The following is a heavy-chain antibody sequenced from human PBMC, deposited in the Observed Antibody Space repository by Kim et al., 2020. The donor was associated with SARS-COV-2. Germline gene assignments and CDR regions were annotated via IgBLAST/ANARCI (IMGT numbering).Heavy chain of an antibody. Sequence: SETLSLTCTVSGASMSSGDYYWSWIRRPPGKGREWIGRISNSGTSYYNPFLEGRVIISLDMYKNQFSLNLGSATAAATAVYYCARFAVVSGPFPHYFD. CDR2: ISNSGTS. CDR3: ARFAVVSGPFPHYFD. J-gene: IGHJ4*01. CDR1: GASMSSGDYY. D-gene: IGHD2-21*01. V-gene: IGHV4-30-4*01.